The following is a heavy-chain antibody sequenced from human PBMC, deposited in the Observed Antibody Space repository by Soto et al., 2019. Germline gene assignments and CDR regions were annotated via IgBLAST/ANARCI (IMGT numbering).Heavy chain of an antibody. CDR3: ARGRYGSGSYEVYGMDV. D-gene: IGHD3-10*01. CDR1: GYTFTSYD. Sequence: QVQLVQSGAEVKKPGASVKVSCKASGYTFTSYDINWVRQATGQGLEWMGWMNPNSGNTGYAQKFQGRVTMTRNTSISTAYMELSSLRSEATAVYYCARGRYGSGSYEVYGMDVWGQGTTVTVSS. J-gene: IGHJ6*02. CDR2: MNPNSGNT. V-gene: IGHV1-8*01.